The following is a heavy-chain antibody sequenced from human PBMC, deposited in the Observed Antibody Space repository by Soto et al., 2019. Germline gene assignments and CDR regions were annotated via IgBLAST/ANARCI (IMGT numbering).Heavy chain of an antibody. Sequence: EVQLVESGGGLVQPGGSLRLSCAASGFTFSSYAMHWVRQAPGKGLEYVSVITTNGVNTDYASSVKGRFTISRDNSKNTLYLQMGSLIAEDLAVYYCARRIPFGYGMDVWGQGTTVTVSS. D-gene: IGHD2-21*01. CDR1: GFTFSSYA. V-gene: IGHV3-64*01. J-gene: IGHJ6*02. CDR2: ITTNGVNT. CDR3: ARRIPFGYGMDV.